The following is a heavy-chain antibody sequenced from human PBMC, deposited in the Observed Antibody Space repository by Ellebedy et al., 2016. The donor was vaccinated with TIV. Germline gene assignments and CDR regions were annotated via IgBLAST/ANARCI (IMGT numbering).Heavy chain of an antibody. CDR2: IRFDESKK. V-gene: IGHV3-30*02. CDR3: AKDGNGEGWLDP. J-gene: IGHJ5*02. D-gene: IGHD4-17*01. CDR1: GFTFSRHG. Sequence: PGGSLRLSCAASGFTFSRHGMNWVRQAPGRGLDWVSFIRFDESKKQYADSVKGRFTISRDNSDNTLYLQMNNLRVEDTAVYYCAKDGNGEGWLDPWGQGTLVTVSS.